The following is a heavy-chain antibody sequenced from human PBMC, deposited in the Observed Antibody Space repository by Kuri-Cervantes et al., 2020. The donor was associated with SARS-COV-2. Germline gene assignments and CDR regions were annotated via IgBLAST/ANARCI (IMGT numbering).Heavy chain of an antibody. V-gene: IGHV5-51*01. Sequence: GESLKISCKGSGYSFTSYWIGWVRQKPGKGLEWMGIIYPGDSDTRYSPSFQGQVTISADKSISTAYLQWSSLKASDTAMYYCARGYCSGGSCYSEDYFDYWGQGTLVTVSS. D-gene: IGHD2-15*01. CDR3: ARGYCSGGSCYSEDYFDY. J-gene: IGHJ4*02. CDR1: GYSFTSYW. CDR2: IYPGDSDT.